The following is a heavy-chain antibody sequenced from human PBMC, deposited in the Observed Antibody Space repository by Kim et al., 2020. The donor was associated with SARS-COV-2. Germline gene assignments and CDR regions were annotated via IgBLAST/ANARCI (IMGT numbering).Heavy chain of an antibody. D-gene: IGHD5-18*01. Sequence: GGSLRLSCAASGFTFSSYAMHWVRQAPGKGLEWVAVISYDGSNKYYADSVKGRFTISRDNSKNTLYLQMNSLRAEDTAVYYCARDRTAMVFTEFDYWGQGTLVTVSS. CDR1: GFTFSSYA. CDR3: ARDRTAMVFTEFDY. J-gene: IGHJ4*02. V-gene: IGHV3-30*04. CDR2: ISYDGSNK.